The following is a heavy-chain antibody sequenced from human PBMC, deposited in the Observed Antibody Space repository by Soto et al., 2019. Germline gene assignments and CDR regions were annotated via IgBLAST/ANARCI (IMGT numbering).Heavy chain of an antibody. CDR3: ATIAAAGISDPYYYYYGMDV. V-gene: IGHV1-18*01. CDR2: ISAYNGNT. J-gene: IGHJ6*02. Sequence: ASVKVSCKASGYTFTSYGISWVRQAPGQGLEWMGWISAYNGNTNYAQKLQGRVTMTTDTSTSTAYMELRSLRSDDTAVYYCATIAAAGISDPYYYYYGMDVWGQGTTVTVSS. CDR1: GYTFTSYG. D-gene: IGHD6-13*01.